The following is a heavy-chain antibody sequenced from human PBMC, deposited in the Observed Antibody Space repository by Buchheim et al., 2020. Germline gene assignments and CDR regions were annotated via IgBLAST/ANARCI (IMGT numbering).Heavy chain of an antibody. CDR3: ARATGSSGWHAFDY. CDR1: GFTFSSYA. CDR2: ISYDGSNK. Sequence: QVQLVESGGGVVQPGRSLRLSCAASGFTFSSYAMHWVRQAPGKGLEWVAVISYDGSNKYYADSVKGRFTISRDNSKNPLYLQMNSLRAEDTAVYYCARATGSSGWHAFDYWGQGTL. V-gene: IGHV3-30-3*01. J-gene: IGHJ4*02. D-gene: IGHD6-19*01.